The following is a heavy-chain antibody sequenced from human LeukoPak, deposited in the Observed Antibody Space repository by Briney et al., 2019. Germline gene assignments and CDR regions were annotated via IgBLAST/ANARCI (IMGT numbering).Heavy chain of an antibody. CDR2: IIPIFGTA. V-gene: IGHV1-69*13. CDR3: ARPYDSNRDHSGYGY. J-gene: IGHJ4*02. CDR1: GGTFSSYA. D-gene: IGHD5-12*01. Sequence: SVKVSCKASGGTFSSYAISWVRQAPGQGLEWMGGIIPIFGTANYAQKFQGRVTITADESTSTAYMELSSLRSEDTAVYYCARPYDSNRDHSGYGYWGRGTLVTISS.